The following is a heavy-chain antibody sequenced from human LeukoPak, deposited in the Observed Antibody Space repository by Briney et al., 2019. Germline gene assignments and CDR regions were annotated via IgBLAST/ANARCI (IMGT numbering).Heavy chain of an antibody. Sequence: SVKVSCKASGGTFSSYAISWVRQAPGQGLEWMGGIIPIFGTANYAQKFQGRVTITTDESTSTAYMELSSLRSEDTAVYYCARSSVLWFGTYRGSFDYWGQGTLVTVSS. D-gene: IGHD3-10*01. CDR1: GGTFSSYA. CDR2: IIPIFGTA. V-gene: IGHV1-69*05. J-gene: IGHJ4*02. CDR3: ARSSVLWFGTYRGSFDY.